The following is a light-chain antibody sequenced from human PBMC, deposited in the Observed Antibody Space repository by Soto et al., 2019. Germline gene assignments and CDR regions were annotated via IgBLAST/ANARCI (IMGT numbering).Light chain of an antibody. V-gene: IGKV3-20*01. Sequence: EIVLTQSPATLSLSPGERATLSCRASPSVTNYLAWYQQKPGQAPRLLIYGASSRATGIPDRFSGSGSGTDFTLTISRLEPEDFAVYYCQHYGSSPLYTFGQGTKLEIK. CDR1: PSVTNY. CDR2: GAS. CDR3: QHYGSSPLYT. J-gene: IGKJ2*01.